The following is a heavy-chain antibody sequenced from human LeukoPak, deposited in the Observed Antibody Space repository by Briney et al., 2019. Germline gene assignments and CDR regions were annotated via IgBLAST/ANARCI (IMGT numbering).Heavy chain of an antibody. CDR3: AKKRGSRYYFDY. CDR1: GYTFTGYY. CDR2: INPNSGGT. D-gene: IGHD1-26*01. J-gene: IGHJ4*02. Sequence: VASVKVSCKASGYTFTGYYMHWVRQAPGQGLEWMGWINPNSGGTNYAQKFQGRVTMTRDTSISTAYMELSRLRSDDTAVYYCAKKRGSRYYFDYWGQGTLVTVSS. V-gene: IGHV1-2*02.